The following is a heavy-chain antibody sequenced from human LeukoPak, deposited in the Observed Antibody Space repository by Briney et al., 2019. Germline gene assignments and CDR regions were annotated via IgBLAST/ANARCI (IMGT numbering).Heavy chain of an antibody. V-gene: IGHV5-51*01. CDR3: ARQNDFRLDY. Sequence: HGESLKISCKGSGYTFSSYWIGWVRQMPGKGLEWMGIIYPGDSDTRYSPSLQGQVTISVDTSIGTAYLQWNSLKASDTAIYYCARQNDFRLDYWGQGTLVTVSS. D-gene: IGHD3-3*01. J-gene: IGHJ4*02. CDR2: IYPGDSDT. CDR1: GYTFSSYW.